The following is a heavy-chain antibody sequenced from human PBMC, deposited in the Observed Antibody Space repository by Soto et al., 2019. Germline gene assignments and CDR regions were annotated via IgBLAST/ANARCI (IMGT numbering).Heavy chain of an antibody. CDR3: AKNWNWGSLVH. V-gene: IGHV4-59*08. CDR1: GGSIINYY. D-gene: IGHD7-27*01. Sequence: LEILSLTCIVSGGSIINYYWSWIRQPPGKGLEWIGYIYYSGSTNYNPSLTSRVTISVDTPKNQFSLKLSSVTAADTAVYYCAKNWNWGSLVHWGQGTLVTVSS. J-gene: IGHJ4*02. CDR2: IYYSGST.